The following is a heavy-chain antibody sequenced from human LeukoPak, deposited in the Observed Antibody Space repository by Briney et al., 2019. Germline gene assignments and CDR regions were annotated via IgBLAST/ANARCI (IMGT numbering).Heavy chain of an antibody. Sequence: QTGGSLTLSCAASGFTFSSSAMSWVRQAPGKGLDWVSAISASGGSTYYADSVKGRFTISRDNSKNTLYLQMNSLRAEDTAVYYCAKGKGYLSSGTPGYWGQGTLVTVSS. J-gene: IGHJ4*02. CDR1: GFTFSSSA. D-gene: IGHD1-7*01. V-gene: IGHV3-23*01. CDR3: AKGKGYLSSGTPGY. CDR2: ISASGGST.